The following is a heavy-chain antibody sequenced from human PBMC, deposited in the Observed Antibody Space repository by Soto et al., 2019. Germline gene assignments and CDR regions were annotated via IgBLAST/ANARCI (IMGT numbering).Heavy chain of an antibody. V-gene: IGHV3-49*03. CDR3: TRAGTLIAAAGDYYYYYGMDV. CDR2: IRSKAYGGTT. D-gene: IGHD6-13*01. CDR1: GFTFGDYA. Sequence: GGSLRLSCTASGFTFGDYAMSWFRQAPGKGLEWVGFIRSKAYGGTTEYAASVKGRFTISRDDSKSIAYLQMNSLKTEDTAVYYCTRAGTLIAAAGDYYYYYGMDVWGQGTTVTVSS. J-gene: IGHJ6*02.